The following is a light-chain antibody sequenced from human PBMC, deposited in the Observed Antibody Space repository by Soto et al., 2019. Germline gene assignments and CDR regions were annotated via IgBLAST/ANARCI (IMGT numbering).Light chain of an antibody. Sequence: ETVLTQSPGTLSLSPGERATLSCRASQSVSSSYLAWYQQKPGQAPRLLIYGASSRATGIPDRFSGSGSGIDFTLTISRLEPEDFAVYYCQQYGSSPRTFGQGTKLEI. V-gene: IGKV3-20*01. CDR3: QQYGSSPRT. CDR2: GAS. J-gene: IGKJ2*01. CDR1: QSVSSSY.